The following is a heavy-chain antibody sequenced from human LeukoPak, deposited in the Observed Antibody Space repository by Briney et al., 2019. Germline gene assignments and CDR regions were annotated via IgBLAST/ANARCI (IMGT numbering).Heavy chain of an antibody. CDR3: ARAVYCSGGGCFWYFDL. V-gene: IGHV3-30*02. CDR2: IRYDGSNQ. Sequence: GGSLRLSCAASGFIFSSFGMHWVRQAPGKGLEWVAFIRYDGSNQYYADSVKGRFIISRDNAKKSLYLQMNSLRAEDKAVYYCARAVYCSGGGCFWYFDLWGHGTLVTVSS. D-gene: IGHD2-15*01. CDR1: GFIFSSFG. J-gene: IGHJ2*01.